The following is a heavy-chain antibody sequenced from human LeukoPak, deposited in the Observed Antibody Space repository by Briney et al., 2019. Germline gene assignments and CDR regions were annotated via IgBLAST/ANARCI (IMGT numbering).Heavy chain of an antibody. V-gene: IGHV5-51*01. CDR1: GYLFTSYW. J-gene: IGHJ3*02. D-gene: IGHD5-18*01. CDR2: IYPGDSDT. Sequence: GGSLQISCKGSGYLFTSYWIGWVRQMPGKGLEWMGIIYPGDSDTRYSPSFQGQVTISADKSISTAYLQWSSLKASDTAMYYCARTGTAMGFDAFDIWGQGTMVTVSS. CDR3: ARTGTAMGFDAFDI.